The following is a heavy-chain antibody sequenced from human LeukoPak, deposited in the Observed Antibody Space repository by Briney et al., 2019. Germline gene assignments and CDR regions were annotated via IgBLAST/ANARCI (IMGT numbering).Heavy chain of an antibody. D-gene: IGHD2-15*01. V-gene: IGHV3-21*06. CDR1: GFTFSHYT. J-gene: IGHJ4*02. Sequence: GGSLRLSCAASGFTFSHYTMNWVRQAPGKGPEWVSSVSSRSSNIYYADSVKGRFTISRDNAGSSLYLQMNSLRADDTAVYYCARGGVGGRGVYFDFWGQGTLTTVSS. CDR2: VSSRSSNI. CDR3: ARGGVGGRGVYFDF.